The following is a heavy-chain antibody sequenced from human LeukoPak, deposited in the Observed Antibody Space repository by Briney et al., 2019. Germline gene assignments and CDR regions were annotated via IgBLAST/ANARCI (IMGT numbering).Heavy chain of an antibody. CDR1: GFTFSRYG. V-gene: IGHV3-30*18. Sequence: SGRALRLSCAASGFTFSRYGMHRVRQAPGKVLEWVAVISYDGSNRYYADSVKGRFTISRDNSKHTLYLQMNSLRAEDTALYFFAKDGVSAGFDYWGQGTLGTVSP. J-gene: IGHJ4*02. CDR3: AKDGVSAGFDY. CDR2: ISYDGSNR. D-gene: IGHD3-16*01.